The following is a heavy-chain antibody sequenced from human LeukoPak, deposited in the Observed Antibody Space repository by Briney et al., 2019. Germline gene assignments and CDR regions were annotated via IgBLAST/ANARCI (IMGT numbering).Heavy chain of an antibody. V-gene: IGHV1-8*03. Sequence: ASVKVSCKASGYTFTSYDINWVRQAAGQGLEWMGWMNPNSGNTGYAQKFQGRVTITRNTSISTAYMELSSLRSEDTAVYYCATQGGSYSYYYYTDVWGKGTTATVSS. CDR3: ATQGGSYSYYYYTDV. CDR1: GYTFTSYD. J-gene: IGHJ6*03. D-gene: IGHD1-26*01. CDR2: MNPNSGNT.